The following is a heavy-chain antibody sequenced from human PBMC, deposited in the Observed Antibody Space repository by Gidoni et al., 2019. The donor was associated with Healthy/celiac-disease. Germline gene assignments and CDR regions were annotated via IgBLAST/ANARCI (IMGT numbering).Heavy chain of an antibody. CDR2: INAGNGNT. CDR1: GYTFTSYA. CDR3: AESREGLYCSGGSCPPDY. J-gene: IGHJ4*02. Sequence: QVQLVQSGAEVKKPGASVKVSCKASGYTFTSYAMHWVRQAPGQRLEWMGWINAGNGNTKYSQKFQGRVTITRDTSASTAYMELSSLRSEDTAVYYCAESREGLYCSGGSCPPDYWGQGTLVTVSS. V-gene: IGHV1-3*01. D-gene: IGHD2-15*01.